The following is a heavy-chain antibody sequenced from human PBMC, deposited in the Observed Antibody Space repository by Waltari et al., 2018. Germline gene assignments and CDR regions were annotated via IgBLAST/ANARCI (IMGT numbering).Heavy chain of an antibody. J-gene: IGHJ4*02. D-gene: IGHD3-22*01. CDR3: ARQGYYYDSSGYYQNGAYDY. CDR1: GGAISSSSYY. Sequence: QLQLQESGPGLVKPSETLSLTCTVSGGAISSSSYYWGWPRQPPGKGRAWIGSIYYSGSTYYNPSLKSRVTISVDTSKNQFSLKLSSVTAADTAVYYCARQGYYYDSSGYYQNGAYDYWGQGTLVTVSS. V-gene: IGHV4-39*01. CDR2: IYYSGST.